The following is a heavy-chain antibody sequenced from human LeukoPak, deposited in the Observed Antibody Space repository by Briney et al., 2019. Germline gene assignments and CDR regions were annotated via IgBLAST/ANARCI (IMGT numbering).Heavy chain of an antibody. Sequence: PGGSLRLSCAASGFTFSSYAMHWVRQAPGKGLEWVAVISYDGSNKYYADSVKGRFTISRDNSKNTLYLQMNSLRAEDTAVYYCAKAVYYGSGSFPLDYWGQGTLVTVSS. J-gene: IGHJ4*02. CDR1: GFTFSSYA. CDR2: ISYDGSNK. D-gene: IGHD3-10*01. V-gene: IGHV3-30*04. CDR3: AKAVYYGSGSFPLDY.